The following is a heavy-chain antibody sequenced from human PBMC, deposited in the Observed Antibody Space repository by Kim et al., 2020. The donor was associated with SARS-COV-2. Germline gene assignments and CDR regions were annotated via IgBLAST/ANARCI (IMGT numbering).Heavy chain of an antibody. Sequence: GGSLRLSCAASGFTFSNYWMSWVRQAPGKGLEWVANIKQDGSEKYYVDSVKGRFTISRDNAKNSLYLQVNSLRAEDTAVFYCARPPLFRDGDYLGYWGQG. D-gene: IGHD4-17*01. J-gene: IGHJ4*02. CDR1: GFTFSNYW. CDR3: ARPPLFRDGDYLGY. V-gene: IGHV3-7*01. CDR2: IKQDGSEK.